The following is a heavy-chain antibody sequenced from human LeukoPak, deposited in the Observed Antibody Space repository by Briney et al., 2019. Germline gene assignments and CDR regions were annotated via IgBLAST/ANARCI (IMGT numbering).Heavy chain of an antibody. V-gene: IGHV4-61*02. CDR1: GGSISSGSYY. D-gene: IGHD2-8*02. Sequence: PLETLSLTCTVSGGSISSGSYYWSWIRQPAGKGLEWIGRINTSGNTNYNPSLKSRVTISVDTSKNQFSLKLNSVTAADTAVYYCARFSGHLVDGLDIWGQGTMVTVSS. CDR2: INTSGNT. CDR3: ARFSGHLVDGLDI. J-gene: IGHJ3*02.